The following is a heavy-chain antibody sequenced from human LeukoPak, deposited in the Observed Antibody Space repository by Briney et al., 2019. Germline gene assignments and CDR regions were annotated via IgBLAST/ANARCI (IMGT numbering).Heavy chain of an antibody. CDR3: ARGGSGSLADDY. CDR1: GGSISSYY. CDR2: IYYSGST. D-gene: IGHD3-10*01. J-gene: IGHJ4*02. V-gene: IGHV4-59*06. Sequence: SETLSLTCTVSGGSISSYYWSWIRQPPGKGLEWIGYIYYSGSTYYNPSLKSRVTISVDTSKNQFSLKLSSVTAADTAVYYCARGGSGSLADDYWGQGTLVTVSS.